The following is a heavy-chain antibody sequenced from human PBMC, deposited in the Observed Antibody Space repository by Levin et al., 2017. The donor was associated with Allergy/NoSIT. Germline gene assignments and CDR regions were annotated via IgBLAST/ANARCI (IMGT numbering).Heavy chain of an antibody. J-gene: IGHJ3*01. V-gene: IGHV3-66*02. Sequence: GGSLRLSCAASGFTVSSNYMSWVRQAPGKGLEWVSVIYSGGSTYYADSVKGRFTISRDNSKNTLYLQMNSLRAEDTAVYYCARDPPYCSSTSCSGWGQGTMVTVSS. CDR3: ARDPPYCSSTSCSG. CDR2: IYSGGST. CDR1: GFTVSSNY. D-gene: IGHD2-2*01.